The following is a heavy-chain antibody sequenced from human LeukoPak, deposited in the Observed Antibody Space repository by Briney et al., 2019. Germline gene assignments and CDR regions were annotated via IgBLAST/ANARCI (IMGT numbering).Heavy chain of an antibody. J-gene: IGHJ4*02. Sequence: SETLSLTCTVSGGSISSSSYYWGWIRQPPGKGLEWIGSIYYSGSTNYNPSLKSRVTMSVDTSKNQFSLKLSSVTAADTAVYYCARGLYDILTGFFDYWGQGTLVTVSS. CDR2: IYYSGST. D-gene: IGHD3-9*01. V-gene: IGHV4-39*07. CDR3: ARGLYDILTGFFDY. CDR1: GGSISSSSYY.